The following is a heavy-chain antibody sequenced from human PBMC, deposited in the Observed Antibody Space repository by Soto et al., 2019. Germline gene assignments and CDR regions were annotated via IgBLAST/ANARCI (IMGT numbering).Heavy chain of an antibody. Sequence: SETLSLTCTVSGGSISGRGYSWGWIRQPPGKGPEWIGSFYYSGSTYYNTSLKSRATISVDTSRNQFSLNLSSVTAADTAIYYCARRFTSSSTIFDYWGQGIMVTVSS. CDR3: ARRFTSSSTIFDY. CDR2: FYYSGST. D-gene: IGHD6-6*01. J-gene: IGHJ4*02. V-gene: IGHV4-39*01. CDR1: GGSISGRGYS.